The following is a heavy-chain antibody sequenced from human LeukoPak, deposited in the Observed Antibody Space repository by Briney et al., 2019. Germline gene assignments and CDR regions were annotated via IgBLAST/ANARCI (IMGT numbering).Heavy chain of an antibody. Sequence: RTGGSLRLSCAASGFTFSSYAVSWVRQAPGKGLEWVSAISGSGGSTYYADSVKGRFTISRDNSKNTLYLQMNSLRAEDTAVYYCAKTPSGYSSSYFDYWGQGTLVTVSS. CDR2: ISGSGGST. V-gene: IGHV3-23*01. CDR1: GFTFSSYA. D-gene: IGHD6-13*01. J-gene: IGHJ4*02. CDR3: AKTPSGYSSSYFDY.